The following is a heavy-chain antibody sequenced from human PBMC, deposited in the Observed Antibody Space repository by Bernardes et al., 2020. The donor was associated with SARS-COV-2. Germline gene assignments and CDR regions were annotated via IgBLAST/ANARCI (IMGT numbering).Heavy chain of an antibody. CDR1: GYTFTSYD. Sequence: ASVKVSCKASGYTFTSYDINWVRQATGQGLEWMGWMNPNSGNTGYAQKFQGRVTMTRNTSISTAYMELSSLRSEDTAVYYCATSQSGFLEWLGDWGQGTLVTVSS. D-gene: IGHD3-3*01. J-gene: IGHJ4*02. CDR3: ATSQSGFLEWLGD. V-gene: IGHV1-8*01. CDR2: MNPNSGNT.